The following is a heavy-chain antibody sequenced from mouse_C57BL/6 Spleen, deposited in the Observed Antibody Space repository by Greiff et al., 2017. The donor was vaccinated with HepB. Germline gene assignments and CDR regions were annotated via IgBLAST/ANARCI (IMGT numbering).Heavy chain of an antibody. CDR1: GYSITSGYY. J-gene: IGHJ2*01. CDR2: ISYDGSN. Sequence: DVKLQESGPGLVKPSQSLSLTCSVTGYSITSGYYWNWIRQFPGNKLEWMGYISYDGSNNYNPSLKNRISITRDTSKNQFFLKLNSVTTEDTATYYCARGEGSYFDYWGQGTTLTVSS. V-gene: IGHV3-6*01. CDR3: ARGEGSYFDY.